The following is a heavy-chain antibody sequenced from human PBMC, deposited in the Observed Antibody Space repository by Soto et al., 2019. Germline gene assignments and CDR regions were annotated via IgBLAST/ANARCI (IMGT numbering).Heavy chain of an antibody. Sequence: GSLRLSCAASGFTFTRYSMNWVRQAPGKGRGWVSSISSTTNYIYYGDSMKCRFTISRDNSKNSLYLEMNSLRAEDTAVYYCTRGGTSVSYWGRFDYWGQGTLVTVSS. V-gene: IGHV3-21*06. J-gene: IGHJ4*02. D-gene: IGHD1-26*01. CDR1: GFTFTRYS. CDR2: ISSTTNYI. CDR3: TRGGTSVSYWGRFDY.